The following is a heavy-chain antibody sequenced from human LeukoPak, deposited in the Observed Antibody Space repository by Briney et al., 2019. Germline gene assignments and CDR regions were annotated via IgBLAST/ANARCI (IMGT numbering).Heavy chain of an antibody. J-gene: IGHJ4*02. Sequence: NPSETLSLTCAVSGGSISSSNWWSWVRQPPGKGLEWIGEIYHSGSTNYNPSLKSRVTISVDKSKNQFSLKLSSVTAADTAVYYCARVSSSWSSFDYWGQGTLVTVSS. V-gene: IGHV4-4*02. CDR2: IYHSGST. CDR3: ARVSSSWSSFDY. D-gene: IGHD6-13*01. CDR1: GGSISSSNW.